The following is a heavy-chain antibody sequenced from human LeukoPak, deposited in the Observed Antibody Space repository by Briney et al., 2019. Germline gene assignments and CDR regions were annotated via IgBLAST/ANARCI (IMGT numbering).Heavy chain of an antibody. Sequence: GGSLRLSCAASGFTFSSYAMSWVRQAPGKGLEWVSAISGSGGSTYYADSVKGRFTISRDNSKNTLYLQMNSLRAEDTAVYYCAKDIRVYYYGSSGDAFDIWGQGTMVTVSS. CDR3: AKDIRVYYYGSSGDAFDI. D-gene: IGHD3-22*01. V-gene: IGHV3-23*01. CDR1: GFTFSSYA. J-gene: IGHJ3*02. CDR2: ISGSGGST.